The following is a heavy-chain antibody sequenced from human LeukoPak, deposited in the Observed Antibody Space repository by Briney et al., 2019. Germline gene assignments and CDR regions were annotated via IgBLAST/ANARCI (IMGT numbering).Heavy chain of an antibody. Sequence: SETLSLTCTVSGGSISSGGYYWSWIRQPPGKGLEWIGYIYHSGSTYYNPSLKSRVAISVDTSKNQFSLKLSSVTAADTAVYYCARSTIGYCSSTSCVEYWGQGTLVTVSS. CDR3: ARSTIGYCSSTSCVEY. V-gene: IGHV4-30-2*01. CDR1: GGSISSGGYY. CDR2: IYHSGST. D-gene: IGHD2-2*01. J-gene: IGHJ4*02.